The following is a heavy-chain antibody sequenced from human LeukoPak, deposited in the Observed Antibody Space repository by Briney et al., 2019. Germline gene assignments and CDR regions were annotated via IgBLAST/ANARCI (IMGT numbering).Heavy chain of an antibody. Sequence: SVKVSCKASGGTFSSYAISWVRQAPGQGLEWMRRIIPIFGTANYAQKFQGRVTITTDESTSTAYMELSSLRSEDTAVYYCARGQLAAGTYDYWGQGTLVTVSS. CDR3: ARGQLAAGTYDY. D-gene: IGHD6-13*01. CDR1: GGTFSSYA. V-gene: IGHV1-69*05. CDR2: IIPIFGTA. J-gene: IGHJ4*02.